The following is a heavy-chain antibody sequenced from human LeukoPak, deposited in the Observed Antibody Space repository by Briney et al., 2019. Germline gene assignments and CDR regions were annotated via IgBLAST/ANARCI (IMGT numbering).Heavy chain of an antibody. CDR1: GFTFSTYW. Sequence: GGSLRLSCSASGFTFSTYWMHWVRQAPGKGLVWVSRISSDGTNTNYADSVKGRFTISRDSAKNTLYLQMNSLRAEDTAVYYCVLLSLTPGWGQGTLVTVSS. CDR3: VLLSLTPG. D-gene: IGHD3-10*01. CDR2: ISSDGTNT. J-gene: IGHJ4*02. V-gene: IGHV3-74*01.